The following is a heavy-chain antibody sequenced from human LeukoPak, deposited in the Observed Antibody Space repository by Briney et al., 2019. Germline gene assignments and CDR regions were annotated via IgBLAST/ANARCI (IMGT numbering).Heavy chain of an antibody. D-gene: IGHD3-22*01. CDR1: GFTFSSYA. J-gene: IGHJ3*02. CDR3: ARDYYDSSTPILNAFDI. V-gene: IGHV4-34*01. Sequence: PGGSLRLSCAASGFTFSSYAMSWVRQAPGKGLEWIGEINHSGSTNYNPSLKSRVTISVDTSKNQFSLKLSSVTAADTAVYYCARDYYDSSTPILNAFDIWGQGTMVTVSS. CDR2: INHSGST.